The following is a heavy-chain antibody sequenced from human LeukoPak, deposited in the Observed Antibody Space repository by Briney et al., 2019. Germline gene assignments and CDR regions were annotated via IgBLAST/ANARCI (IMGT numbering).Heavy chain of an antibody. CDR1: GYTFTSYG. V-gene: IGHV1-8*02. D-gene: IGHD3-10*01. J-gene: IGHJ4*02. CDR2: MNPNSGNT. CDR3: ARALRGFDY. Sequence: ASVKVSCKASGYTFTSYGISWVRQAPGQGLEWMGWMNPNSGNTGYAQKFQGRVTMTRNTSISTAYMELSSLRSEDTAVYYCARALRGFDYWGQGTLVTVSS.